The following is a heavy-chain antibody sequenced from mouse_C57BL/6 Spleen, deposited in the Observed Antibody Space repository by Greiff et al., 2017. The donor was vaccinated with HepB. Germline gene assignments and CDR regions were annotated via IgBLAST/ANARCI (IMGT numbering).Heavy chain of an antibody. CDR3: ARRDYDYDQAWFAY. CDR1: GYTFTSYW. J-gene: IGHJ3*01. V-gene: IGHV1-55*01. D-gene: IGHD2-4*01. Sequence: QVQLQQPGAELVKPGASVKMSCKASGYTFTSYWITWVKQRPGQGLEWIGDIYPGSGSTNYNEKFKSKATLTVDTSSSTAYMQLSSLTSEDSAVYYCARRDYDYDQAWFAYWGQGTLVNVSA. CDR2: IYPGSGST.